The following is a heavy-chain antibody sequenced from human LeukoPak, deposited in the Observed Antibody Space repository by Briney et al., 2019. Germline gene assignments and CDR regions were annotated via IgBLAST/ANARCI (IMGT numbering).Heavy chain of an antibody. CDR2: ISDSGSAT. D-gene: IGHD2-2*01. CDR1: GFTFSSYA. J-gene: IGHJ4*02. CDR3: ARPVYCSTSGCRDY. V-gene: IGHV3-23*01. Sequence: GGSLRLSCAASGFTFSSYAMTWVRQAPGKGLDWVSAISDSGSATDYADSVKGRFTISRDNSKSTLYLQLNSLRAEDTAVYYCARPVYCSTSGCRDYWAREPWSPSPQ.